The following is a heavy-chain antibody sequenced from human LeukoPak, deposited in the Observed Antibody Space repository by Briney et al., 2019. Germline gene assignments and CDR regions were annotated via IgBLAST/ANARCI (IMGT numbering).Heavy chain of an antibody. J-gene: IGHJ2*01. CDR1: GYTFTSYG. Sequence: ASVKVSCKASGYTFTSYGISWVRQAPGQGLEWMGWISAYNGNTNYAQKLQGRVTMTTDTSTSTAYMELRSLRSDDTAVYYCERGDYGDSIGYFDLWGRGTLVTVSS. D-gene: IGHD4-17*01. V-gene: IGHV1-18*01. CDR3: ERGDYGDSIGYFDL. CDR2: ISAYNGNT.